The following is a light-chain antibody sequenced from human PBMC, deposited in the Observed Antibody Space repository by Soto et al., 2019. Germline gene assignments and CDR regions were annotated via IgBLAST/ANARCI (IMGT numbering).Light chain of an antibody. CDR2: EVS. V-gene: IGLV2-14*01. CDR1: SSDVGGYNY. CDR3: SSYTSGSTLYV. J-gene: IGLJ1*01. Sequence: QSLLTQPASVSGSPGQSITISCTGTSSDVGGYNYVCWYQQHPGKAPKLMIYEVSNRPSGVSTRFSGSKSGNTASLTISGLQAEDEADYYCSSYTSGSTLYVFGTGTKVTV.